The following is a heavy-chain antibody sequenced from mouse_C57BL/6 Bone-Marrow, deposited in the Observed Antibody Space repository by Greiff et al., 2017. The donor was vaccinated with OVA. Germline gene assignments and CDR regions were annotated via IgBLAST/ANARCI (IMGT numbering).Heavy chain of an antibody. J-gene: IGHJ2*01. CDR1: GFTFSSYG. Sequence: EVQGVESGGDLVKPGGSLKLSCAASGFTFSSYGMSWVRQTPDKRLEWVATISSGGSYTYYPDSVKGRFTISRDNAKNTLYLQMSSLKSEDTAMYYCARQGGTGTCLYYFDYWGQGTTLTVSS. CDR2: ISSGGSYT. D-gene: IGHD4-1*01. V-gene: IGHV5-6*01. CDR3: ARQGGTGTCLYYFDY.